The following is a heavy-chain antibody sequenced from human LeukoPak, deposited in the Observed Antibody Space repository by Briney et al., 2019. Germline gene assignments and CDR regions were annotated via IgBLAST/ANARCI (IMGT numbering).Heavy chain of an antibody. CDR3: TXGVAVTNSRHFDL. CDR1: GYIFTDYY. D-gene: IGHD2-21*02. Sequence: ASVKVSCKASGYIFTDYYIHWVRQTPGQGLEWMGWINPNSGGTNYGQKFQGRVTMTRDTSISTTYMEVASLTSDDTAIYYCTXGVAVTNSRHFDLWGQGTLVIVSS. CDR2: INPNSGGT. V-gene: IGHV1-2*02. J-gene: IGHJ4*02.